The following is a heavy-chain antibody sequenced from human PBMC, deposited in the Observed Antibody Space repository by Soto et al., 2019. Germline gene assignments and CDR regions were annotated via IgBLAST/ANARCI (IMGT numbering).Heavy chain of an antibody. J-gene: IGHJ4*02. V-gene: IGHV3-74*02. CDR1: GFTFSSYW. CDR2: INSDGSST. CDR3: VRTSLVVAAATREDY. D-gene: IGHD2-15*01. Sequence: VQLVESGGGLVKPGGSLRLSCAASGFTFSSYWMHWVRQAPGKGLVWVSRINSDGSSTSYADSVKGRFTISRDNAKNTLYLQMNSLRAEDTAVYYCVRTSLVVAAATREDYWGQGTLVTVSS.